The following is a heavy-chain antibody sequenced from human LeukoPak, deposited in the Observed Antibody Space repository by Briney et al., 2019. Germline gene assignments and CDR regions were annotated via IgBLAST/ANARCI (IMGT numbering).Heavy chain of an antibody. CDR1: GYTFTSYY. V-gene: IGHV1-46*01. J-gene: IGHJ1*01. Sequence: ASVKVSCKASGYTFTSYYMHWVRQAPGQGLEWMGIISPSGGSTSYAQKFQGRVTMTRDTSTSTVYMELSSLRSEDTAVYYCASPSYSGWYFPHWGQGTLVTVSS. D-gene: IGHD6-19*01. CDR3: ASPSYSGWYFPH. CDR2: ISPSGGST.